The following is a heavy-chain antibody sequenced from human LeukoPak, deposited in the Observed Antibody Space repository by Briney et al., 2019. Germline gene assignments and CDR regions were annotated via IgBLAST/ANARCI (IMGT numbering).Heavy chain of an antibody. J-gene: IGHJ4*02. CDR3: ARQMATVTTCFDY. CDR2: ISGDGAST. V-gene: IGHV3-74*01. Sequence: GGSLRLSCAASEFTFSVYYIHWVRQAPGKGLVWVSRISGDGASTSYADSVKGRFTISRDNSKNTLYLQMNSLRAEDTALYYCARQMATVTTCFDYWGQGTLVTVSS. D-gene: IGHD4-17*01. CDR1: EFTFSVYY.